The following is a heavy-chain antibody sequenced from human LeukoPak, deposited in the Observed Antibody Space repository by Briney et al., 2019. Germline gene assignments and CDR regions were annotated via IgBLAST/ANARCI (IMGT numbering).Heavy chain of an antibody. V-gene: IGHV3-48*04. Sequence: GGSLRLSCAASGLTFSIHWMNWVRQAPGKGLEWVSYISSSDSTIYYADSVKGRFTISRDNAKNSLYLQMNSLGAEDTAVYYCARVAINDYGDYFDYWGQGTLVTVSS. CDR1: GLTFSIHW. J-gene: IGHJ4*02. D-gene: IGHD4-17*01. CDR3: ARVAINDYGDYFDY. CDR2: ISSSDSTI.